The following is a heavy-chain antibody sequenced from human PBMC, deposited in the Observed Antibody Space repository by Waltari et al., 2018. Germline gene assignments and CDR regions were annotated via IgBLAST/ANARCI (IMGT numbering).Heavy chain of an antibody. J-gene: IGHJ6*02. CDR2: IKTRADGGTA. Sequence: EVQLVESGGGLVNPGGSLRLSCAASGFSFSNAWMNWVRQAPGKGLEWGGRIKTRADGGTADYAAPVRGRFTISRDDSQNTLYLQMNSLKTEDTAVYYCTPPPYYYYYGMDVWGQGTTVTVSS. CDR1: GFSFSNAW. V-gene: IGHV3-15*07. CDR3: TPPPYYYYYGMDV.